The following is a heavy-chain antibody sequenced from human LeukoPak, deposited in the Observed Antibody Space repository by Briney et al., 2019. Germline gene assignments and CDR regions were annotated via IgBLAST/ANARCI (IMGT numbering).Heavy chain of an antibody. Sequence: ASVKVSCKASGGTFSSYAISWVRQAPGQGLEWMGGIIPIFGTANYAQKFQGRVTITTDESRSTAYMELSSLRSEDTAVYYCARGIPDSSGYYWDYWGQGTLVTVSS. D-gene: IGHD3-22*01. CDR1: GGTFSSYA. J-gene: IGHJ4*02. CDR3: ARGIPDSSGYYWDY. CDR2: IIPIFGTA. V-gene: IGHV1-69*05.